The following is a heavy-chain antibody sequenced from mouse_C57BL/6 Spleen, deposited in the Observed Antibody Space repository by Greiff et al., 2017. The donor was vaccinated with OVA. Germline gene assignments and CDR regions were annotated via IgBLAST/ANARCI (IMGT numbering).Heavy chain of an antibody. Sequence: VQLVESGPGLVQPSQSLSITCTVSGFSLTSYGVHWVRQSPGKGLEWLGVIWRGGSTDYNAAFISRLSISKDNSKSQVFFKMNSLQADDTAIYYCARNSYYYGSSYGFAYWGQGTLVTVSA. J-gene: IGHJ3*01. D-gene: IGHD1-1*01. V-gene: IGHV2-2*01. CDR3: ARNSYYYGSSYGFAY. CDR1: GFSLTSYG. CDR2: IWRGGST.